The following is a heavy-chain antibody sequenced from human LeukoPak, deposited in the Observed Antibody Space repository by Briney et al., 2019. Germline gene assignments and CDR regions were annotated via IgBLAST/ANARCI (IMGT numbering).Heavy chain of an antibody. CDR1: GGSINNYY. CDR3: VGEPLGSARFDY. J-gene: IGHJ4*02. CDR2: IHYSGYT. V-gene: IGHV4-59*01. Sequence: PSETLSLTCTVSGGSINNYYWSWIRQPPGKGLEWIAYIHYSGYTAYNPSLKSRVTMSLDTSKSQFSLKLSSVTAADTAVYYCVGEPLGSARFDYWGRGTLVTVSS.